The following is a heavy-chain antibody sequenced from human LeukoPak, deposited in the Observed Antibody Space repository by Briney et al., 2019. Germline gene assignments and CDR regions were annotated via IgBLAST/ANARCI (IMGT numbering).Heavy chain of an antibody. V-gene: IGHV3-74*01. CDR2: INSDGSST. CDR1: GFTFSSYW. Sequence: PGGSLRLSCAASGFTFSSYWMHWVRQAPGKGLVWVSRINSDGSSTSYADSVKGRFTISRDNAKNTLYLQMNSLRAEDTAVYYCAREGHSSGWYPERYYYYMDVWGKGTTVTVSS. D-gene: IGHD6-19*01. CDR3: AREGHSSGWYPERYYYYMDV. J-gene: IGHJ6*03.